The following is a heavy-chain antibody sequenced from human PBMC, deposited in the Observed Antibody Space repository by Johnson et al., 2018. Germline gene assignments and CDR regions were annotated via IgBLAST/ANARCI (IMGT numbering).Heavy chain of an antibody. J-gene: IGHJ6*02. CDR1: GFTFSGYG. CDR3: ARDMGNYYGLDV. Sequence: VQLQESGGGVTQPGRSLRLSCAASGFTFSGYGMHWVRQAPGKGLEWVANIKQDGSEQYYVDSVKGRFTISRDNAKNSLYLQMNSLRPEDTAFYYCARDMGNYYGLDVWGQGTTVTVSS. V-gene: IGHV3-7*03. CDR2: IKQDGSEQ. D-gene: IGHD5-24*01.